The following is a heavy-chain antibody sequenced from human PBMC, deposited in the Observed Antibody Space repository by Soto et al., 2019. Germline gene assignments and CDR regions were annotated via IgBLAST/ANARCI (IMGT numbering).Heavy chain of an antibody. V-gene: IGHV3-73*01. D-gene: IGHD1-26*01. CDR2: VASSPEGYRT. CDR1: GFTFSDYY. Sequence: GGSLRLSCAASGFTFSDYYMTWVRQAPGKGLEWVGRVASSPEGYRTTYGASVKGRFTISRDDSQNTAHLQMNSLKTEDTAIYYCNKFSGSSSAPAALGPGTLVTVSS. CDR3: NKFSGSSSAPAA. J-gene: IGHJ5*02.